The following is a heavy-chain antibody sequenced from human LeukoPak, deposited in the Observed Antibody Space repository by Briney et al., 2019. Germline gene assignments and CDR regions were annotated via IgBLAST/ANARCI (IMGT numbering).Heavy chain of an antibody. J-gene: IGHJ4*02. D-gene: IGHD5-18*01. V-gene: IGHV4-34*01. CDR2: INHSGST. Sequence: SETLSLTCAVYGGSFSGYYWSCIRQPPGKGLEWIGEINHSGSTNYNPSLKSRVTISVDTSKNQFSLKLSSVTAADTAVYYCARGYSYGDYWGQGALVTVSS. CDR1: GGSFSGYY. CDR3: ARGYSYGDY.